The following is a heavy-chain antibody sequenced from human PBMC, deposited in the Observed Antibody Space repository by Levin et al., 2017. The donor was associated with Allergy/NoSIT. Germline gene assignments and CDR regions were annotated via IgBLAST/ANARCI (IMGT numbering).Heavy chain of an antibody. V-gene: IGHV4-30-4*01. CDR2: IYYSGST. Sequence: SQTLSLTCTVSGGSIRSGDYYWSWIRQPPGKGLEWIGYIYYSGSTYYNPSLKSRVTISVDTSKNQFSLKLSSVTAADTAVYYCARVPPPYWGGDCFDYWGQGTLVTVSS. CDR3: ARVPPPYWGGDCFDY. D-gene: IGHD2-21*01. CDR1: GGSIRSGDYY. J-gene: IGHJ4*02.